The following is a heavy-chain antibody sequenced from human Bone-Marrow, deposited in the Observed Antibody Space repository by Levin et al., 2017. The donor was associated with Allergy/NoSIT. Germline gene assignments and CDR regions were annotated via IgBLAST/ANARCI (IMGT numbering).Heavy chain of an antibody. D-gene: IGHD6-13*01. CDR2: IKSEIDGGTA. CDR3: TTAKDRSSWYDYPNTYYYCYMDV. V-gene: IGHV3-15*01. J-gene: IGHJ6*03. Sequence: PGGSLRLSCAASGFSVNNAWMTWVRQAPGRGLEWVGRIKSEIDGGTADYAVPVKGRFTFSRDDSKNTLYLQMSSLKTEDTAVYYCTTAKDRSSWYDYPNTYYYCYMDVWGKGTTVTVS. CDR1: GFSVNNAW.